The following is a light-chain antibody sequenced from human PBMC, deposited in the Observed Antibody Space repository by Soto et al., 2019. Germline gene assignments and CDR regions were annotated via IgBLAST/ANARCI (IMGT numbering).Light chain of an antibody. CDR2: DTS. V-gene: IGKV3-11*01. CDR3: QQRGNWPRT. J-gene: IGKJ1*01. Sequence: EIVLTQSPATLSLSPGERATLSCRASQSVSTYLAWYQQKPGQAPRLLIYDTSTRTTGIPTRFSGSGSGTYFTLTISSLEPEDFAVYYCQQRGNWPRTFGQGTKVDIK. CDR1: QSVSTY.